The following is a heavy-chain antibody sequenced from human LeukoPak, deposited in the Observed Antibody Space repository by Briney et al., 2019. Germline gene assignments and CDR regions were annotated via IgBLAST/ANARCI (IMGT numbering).Heavy chain of an antibody. V-gene: IGHV1-2*06. CDR1: GYTFTGYY. CDR2: INPNSGGT. D-gene: IGHD4-17*01. J-gene: IGHJ4*02. CDR3: ASRPQDGHDPAENFDY. Sequence: ASVKVSCKASGYTFTGYYMHWVRQAPGQGLEWMGRINPNSGGTNYAQKFQGRVTMTRDTSISTAYMELSRLRSDDTAVYYCASRPQDGHDPAENFDYWGQGTLVTVSS.